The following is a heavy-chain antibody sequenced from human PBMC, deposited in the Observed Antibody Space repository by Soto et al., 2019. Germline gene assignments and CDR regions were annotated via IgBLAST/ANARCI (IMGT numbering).Heavy chain of an antibody. CDR2: IWYDGSNK. J-gene: IGHJ4*02. D-gene: IGHD3-10*01. CDR1: GFTFSSYG. CDR3: ARRRLVVRGVINYFDY. Sequence: QVQLVESGGGVVQPGRSLRLSCAASGFTFSSYGMHWVRQAPGKGLEWVAVIWYDGSNKYYADSVKGRFTISRDNSKNTLYLQMNSLRAEDTAVYYCARRRLVVRGVINYFDYWGQGTLVTVSS. V-gene: IGHV3-33*01.